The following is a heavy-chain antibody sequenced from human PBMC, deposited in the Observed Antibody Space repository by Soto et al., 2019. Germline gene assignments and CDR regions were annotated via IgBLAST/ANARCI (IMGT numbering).Heavy chain of an antibody. J-gene: IGHJ4*02. CDR3: AKDRSYYDSSGYYPFDY. D-gene: IGHD3-22*01. CDR1: GFSFTSHW. V-gene: IGHV5-51*01. Sequence: PGESLKISCQTSGFSFTSHWIGWVRQMPGKGLEWMGIIYPYDSDTRYSPSFQGQVTISADNSKNTLYLQMNSLRAEDTAVYYCAKDRSYYDSSGYYPFDYWGQGTLVTVSS. CDR2: IYPYDSDT.